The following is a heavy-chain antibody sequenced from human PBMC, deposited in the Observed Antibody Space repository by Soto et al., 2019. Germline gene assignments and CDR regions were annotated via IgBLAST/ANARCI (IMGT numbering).Heavy chain of an antibody. CDR2: ISYDGSNK. J-gene: IGHJ5*02. Sequence: VHLLESGGGLVQPGGSLRLSCAASGFSFSRYAMIWVRQAPGKGLEWVAVISYDGSNKYYADSVKGRFTISRDNSKNTLYLQMNSLRAEDTAVYYCAPLQGPWGQGTLVTVSS. CDR3: APLQGP. CDR1: GFSFSRYA. V-gene: IGHV3-30-3*01.